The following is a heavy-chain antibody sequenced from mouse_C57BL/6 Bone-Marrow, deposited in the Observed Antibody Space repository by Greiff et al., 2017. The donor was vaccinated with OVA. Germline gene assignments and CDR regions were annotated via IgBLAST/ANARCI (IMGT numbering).Heavy chain of an antibody. CDR2: ISYDGSN. J-gene: IGHJ2*01. V-gene: IGHV3-6*01. CDR3: ARDYEIFDY. CDR1: GYSITSGYY. D-gene: IGHD2-3*01. Sequence: ESGPGLVKPSQSLSLTCSVTGYSITSGYYWNWIRQFPGNKLEWMGYISYDGSNNYNPSLKNRISITRDTSKNQVFLKLNSVTTEDTATYYCARDYEIFDYWGQGTTLTVSS.